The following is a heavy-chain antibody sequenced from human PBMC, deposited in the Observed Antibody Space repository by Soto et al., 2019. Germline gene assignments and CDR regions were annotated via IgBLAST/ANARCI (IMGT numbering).Heavy chain of an antibody. D-gene: IGHD7-27*01. Sequence: ETLSLTCTVSGVSISTDYLSWIRQSPGKGLEWIGFIYYGGSTNYNPSLKSRVTISVDTPKNQFSLKLSSVTAADTAVYYCAKNWNWGSLVHWGQGTLVTVS. CDR2: IYYGGST. J-gene: IGHJ4*02. CDR3: AKNWNWGSLVH. V-gene: IGHV4-59*08. CDR1: GVSISTDY.